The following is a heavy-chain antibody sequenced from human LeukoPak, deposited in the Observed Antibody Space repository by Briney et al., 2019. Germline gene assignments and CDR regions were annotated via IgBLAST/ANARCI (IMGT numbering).Heavy chain of an antibody. J-gene: IGHJ4*02. D-gene: IGHD3-10*01. CDR2: VYSSGNT. V-gene: IGHV4-4*08. Sequence: KSSETLSLTCTVSDGSISIYYWSWIQQPPGKGLEWIGYVYSSGNTNYSPSLKGRAIISADTSKNQFSLKLTSVTAADTAVYYCVRDRELTYWGQGILVTVSS. CDR3: VRDRELTY. CDR1: DGSISIYY.